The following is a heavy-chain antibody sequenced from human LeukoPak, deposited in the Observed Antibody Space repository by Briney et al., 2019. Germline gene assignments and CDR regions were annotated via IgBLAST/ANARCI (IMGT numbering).Heavy chain of an antibody. CDR3: ARQPSYYYDSSGYHFGY. D-gene: IGHD3-22*01. CDR1: GYSFTSYW. J-gene: IGHJ4*02. CDR2: IYPGDSDT. Sequence: GESLKISCKGSGYSFTSYWIGWVRQMPGKGLEWMGIIYPGDSDTRYSPSFQGQVTISADKSISTAYLQWSSLKASDTAMYYCARQPSYYYDSSGYHFGYWGQGTLVTVSS. V-gene: IGHV5-51*01.